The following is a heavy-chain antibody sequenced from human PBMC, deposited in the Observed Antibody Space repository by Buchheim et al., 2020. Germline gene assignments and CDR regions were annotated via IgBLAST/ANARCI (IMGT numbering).Heavy chain of an antibody. CDR2: ISHDGSNK. V-gene: IGHV3-30*18. CDR1: GFTFSSYG. J-gene: IGHJ4*02. Sequence: QVQLVESGGGVVQPGRSLRLSCAASGFTFSSYGMHWVRQAPGKGLEWVAVISHDGSNKYYADSVKGRFTISRDNSKNKPYLQMNSLRAEDTAVYYCAKDGLAHFDYWGQGTL. CDR3: AKDGLAHFDY.